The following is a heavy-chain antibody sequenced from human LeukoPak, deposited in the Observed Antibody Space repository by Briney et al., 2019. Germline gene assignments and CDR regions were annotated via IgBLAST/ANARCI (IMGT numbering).Heavy chain of an antibody. J-gene: IGHJ4*02. Sequence: QTGGSLRLSCVASGFTFSSYDMSWVRQAPGKGLEWISAICGSGSVTYYAGSVKGRFTISRDNAKNTLYLQMDSLRAEDTALYYCAKDYPFDYYYGSGGYFLYWGQGTVVSVLS. CDR3: AKDYPFDYYYGSGGYFLY. V-gene: IGHV3-23*01. CDR2: ICGSGSVT. D-gene: IGHD3-22*01. CDR1: GFTFSSYD.